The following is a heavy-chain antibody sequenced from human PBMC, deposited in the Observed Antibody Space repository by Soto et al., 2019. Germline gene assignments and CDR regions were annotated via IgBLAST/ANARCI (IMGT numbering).Heavy chain of an antibody. J-gene: IGHJ4*02. V-gene: IGHV3-11*05. Sequence: QVQLVESGGGLVKPGGSLRLSCAVSGFTFSDYYMTWIRQAPGKGLEWVSYISSSTSHTNYADSVKGRFTISRDNAKNSLFLQMNSLRAEDPAVYYCASGRGAAADYFDFWGQETLVTVSS. CDR3: ASGRGAAADYFDF. CDR2: ISSSTSHT. D-gene: IGHD6-13*01. CDR1: GFTFSDYY.